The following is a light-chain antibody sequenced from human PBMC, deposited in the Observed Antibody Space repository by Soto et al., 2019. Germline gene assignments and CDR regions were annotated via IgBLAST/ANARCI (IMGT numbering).Light chain of an antibody. CDR3: QHYNKWPPWT. CDR2: GTS. Sequence: EIVMTQSPATLSVSPGERATLSCRASQSVSSNLVWYQQKPGQAPRLLIFGTSTRATGVPDRFSGSGSGTEFTLTISSVQSEDSAVYYCQHYNKWPPWTFGQGTKVEIK. V-gene: IGKV3-15*01. CDR1: QSVSSN. J-gene: IGKJ1*01.